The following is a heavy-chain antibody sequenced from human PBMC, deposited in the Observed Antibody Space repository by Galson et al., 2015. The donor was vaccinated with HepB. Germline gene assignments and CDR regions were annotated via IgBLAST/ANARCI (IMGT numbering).Heavy chain of an antibody. CDR1: GYSFTSYW. V-gene: IGHV5-51*01. Sequence: QSGAEAKKPGESLKISCKGSGYSFTSYWIGWVRQMPGKGLEWMGIIYPGDSDTRYSPSFQGQVTISADKSISTAYLQWSSLKASDTAMYYCARLYDILTGYYSPGAFDIWGQGTMVTVSS. CDR2: IYPGDSDT. J-gene: IGHJ3*02. CDR3: ARLYDILTGYYSPGAFDI. D-gene: IGHD3-9*01.